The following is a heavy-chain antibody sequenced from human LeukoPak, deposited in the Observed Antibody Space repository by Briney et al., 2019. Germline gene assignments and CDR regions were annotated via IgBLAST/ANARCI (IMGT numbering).Heavy chain of an antibody. CDR1: GFTFSSYA. J-gene: IGHJ4*02. D-gene: IGHD1-26*01. CDR3: ARGKSGSYQTFDY. CDR2: ISSNGGST. Sequence: VQPGGSLGLSCAASGFTFSSYAMHWVRQAPGKGLEYVSAISSNGGSTYYANSVKGRFTISRDNSKNTLYLQMGSLRAEDMAVYYCARGKSGSYQTFDYWGQGALVTVSS. V-gene: IGHV3-64*01.